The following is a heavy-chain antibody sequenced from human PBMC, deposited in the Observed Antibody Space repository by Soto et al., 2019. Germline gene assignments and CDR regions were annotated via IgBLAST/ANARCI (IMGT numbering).Heavy chain of an antibody. D-gene: IGHD3-9*01. CDR3: ARHEGSDYDILTGYSAPFDY. V-gene: IGHV4-39*01. J-gene: IGHJ4*02. CDR1: GGSSSSSSYY. CDR2: IYYSGST. Sequence: PLSLTCTFSGGSSSSSSYYLGWIRQPPGKGLEWIGSIYYSGSTYYNPSLKSRVTISVDTSKNQFSLKLSSVTAADTAVYYCARHEGSDYDILTGYSAPFDYWGQGTLITVSS.